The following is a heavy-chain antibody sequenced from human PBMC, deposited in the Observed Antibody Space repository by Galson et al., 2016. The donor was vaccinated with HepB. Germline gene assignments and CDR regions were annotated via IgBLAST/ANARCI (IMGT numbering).Heavy chain of an antibody. Sequence: SVKVSCKASGGTFTYSNYAISWVRQAPGQGLEWMGGIITMFGTTTYAQKFQGRVTITADESTSTVYMELSSLRSQDTAIYYCARAEDGFLEWLSEEWGQGTLVTVSS. J-gene: IGHJ4*02. V-gene: IGHV1-69*13. CDR2: IITMFGTT. CDR3: ARAEDGFLEWLSEE. CDR1: GGTFTYSNYA. D-gene: IGHD3-3*01.